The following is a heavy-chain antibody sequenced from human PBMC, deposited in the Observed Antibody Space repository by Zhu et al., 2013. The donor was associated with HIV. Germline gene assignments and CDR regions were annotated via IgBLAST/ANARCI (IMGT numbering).Heavy chain of an antibody. CDR1: GGTFSSYT. CDR2: IIPILGIA. CDR3: ARICTNGVCRSWYFDL. V-gene: IGHV1-69*02. D-gene: IGHD2-8*01. J-gene: IGHJ2*01. Sequence: QVQLVQSGAEVKKPGSSVKVSCKASGGTFSSYTISWVRQAPGQGLEWMGRIIPILGIANYAQKFQGRVTITADKSTSTAYMELSSLRSEDTAVYYCARICTNGVCRSWYFDLWGRGTLVTVSS.